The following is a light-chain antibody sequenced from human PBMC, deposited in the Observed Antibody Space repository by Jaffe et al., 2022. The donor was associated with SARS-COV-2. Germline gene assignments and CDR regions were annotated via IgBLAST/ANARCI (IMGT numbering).Light chain of an antibody. Sequence: EIVLTQSPGTLSLSPGERATLSCRASQSVSSSYLAWYQQKPGQAPRLLIYDASRRATGIPDRFSGSGSGTDFTLTISRLEPEDFAVYYCQQYSSSQGYIFGPGAKLEIK. CDR3: QQYSSSQGYI. V-gene: IGKV3-20*01. CDR1: QSVSSSY. J-gene: IGKJ2*01. CDR2: DAS.